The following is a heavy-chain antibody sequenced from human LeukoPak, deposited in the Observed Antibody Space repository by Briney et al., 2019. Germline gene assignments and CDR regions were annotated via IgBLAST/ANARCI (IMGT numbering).Heavy chain of an antibody. V-gene: IGHV4-4*08. CDR1: GGSISSYY. Sequence: NPSETLSLTCTVSGGSISSYYWSWIRQPPGKGLEWIGHIYTSGSTNYNPSLKSRVTISVDTSNNQFSLKLSSVTAADTAVYYCARLPYGGNPFFDFWGQGALVTVSS. CDR2: IYTSGST. J-gene: IGHJ4*02. D-gene: IGHD4-23*01. CDR3: ARLPYGGNPFFDF.